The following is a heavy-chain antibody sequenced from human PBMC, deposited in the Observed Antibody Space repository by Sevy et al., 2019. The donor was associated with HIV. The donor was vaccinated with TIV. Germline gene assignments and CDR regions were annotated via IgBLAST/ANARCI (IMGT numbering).Heavy chain of an antibody. V-gene: IGHV4-59*01. CDR3: ARERQLVLDY. Sequence: SETLSLTCTVSGGSISSYYWSWIRQPPGKGLEWIGYVYYSGSTNYNPSLKSRVTISVDTSKNQFSLKLSSVTAADTAVYYCARERQLVLDYWGQGTLVTVS. CDR1: GGSISSYY. CDR2: VYYSGST. J-gene: IGHJ4*02. D-gene: IGHD6-13*01.